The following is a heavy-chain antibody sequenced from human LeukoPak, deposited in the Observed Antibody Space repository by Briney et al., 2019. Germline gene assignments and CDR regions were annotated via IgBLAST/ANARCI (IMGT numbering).Heavy chain of an antibody. J-gene: IGHJ4*02. Sequence: GGSLRLSCAASGFTFSSYSMNWVRQAPGKGLEWVANINQVGSSKYFVDSVKGRFIISRDNAKNSLYLQMNSLRDEDTAVYYCANLGPPGRDHYLESWGQGTLVTVSS. D-gene: IGHD5-24*01. V-gene: IGHV3-7*01. CDR1: GFTFSSYS. CDR2: INQVGSSK. CDR3: ANLGPPGRDHYLES.